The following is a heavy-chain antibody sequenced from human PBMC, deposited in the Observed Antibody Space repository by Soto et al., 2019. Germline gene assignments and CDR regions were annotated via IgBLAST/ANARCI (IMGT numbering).Heavy chain of an antibody. CDR2: ISHSGTT. CDR1: GFPISSTYS. D-gene: IGHD3-3*01. Sequence: PSETLSLTCLVSGFPISSTYSWGWIRQPPGKGLEWIGSISHSGTTSYSPSLTSRVSISVDTSKNQVSLKLTSVTAADTAVYFFARGHGVIIGAMDVWGQGTAVTVSS. J-gene: IGHJ6*02. CDR3: ARGHGVIIGAMDV. V-gene: IGHV4-38-2*02.